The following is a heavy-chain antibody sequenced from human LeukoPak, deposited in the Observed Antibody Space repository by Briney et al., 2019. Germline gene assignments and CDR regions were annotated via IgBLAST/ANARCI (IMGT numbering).Heavy chain of an antibody. V-gene: IGHV4-59*01. D-gene: IGHD6-6*01. J-gene: IGHJ4*02. CDR3: ARVLSSSSKVFDC. Sequence: PSETLSLTCTVSGGSISSYYWSWIRQPPGKGLEWIGDIYYGGNTNYNTSLKSRVTMSVDRPKNQFSLKVTSVTTADTAVYYCARVLSSSSKVFDCWGQGTLVTVSS. CDR2: IYYGGNT. CDR1: GGSISSYY.